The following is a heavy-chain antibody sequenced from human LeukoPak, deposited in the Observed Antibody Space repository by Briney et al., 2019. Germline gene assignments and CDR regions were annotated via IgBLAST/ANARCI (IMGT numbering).Heavy chain of an antibody. CDR2: IYYSGST. D-gene: IGHD2-21*02. Sequence: SETLSLTCAVYGGSFSGYYWSWIRQPPGKGLEWIGYIYYSGSTNYNPSLKSRVTISVDTSKNQFSLKLSSVTAADTAVYYCAREHCGGDCYSYYFDYWGQGTLVTVSS. CDR3: AREHCGGDCYSYYFDY. V-gene: IGHV4-59*01. CDR1: GGSFSGYY. J-gene: IGHJ4*02.